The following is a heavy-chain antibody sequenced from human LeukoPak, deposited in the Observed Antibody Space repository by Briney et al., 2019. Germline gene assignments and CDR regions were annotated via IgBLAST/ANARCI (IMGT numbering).Heavy chain of an antibody. CDR3: ARRWELLDY. CDR2: IKQEGSEK. CDR1: GFTFISYW. Sequence: GGSLRLSCAASGFTFISYWMSWVRQAPGKGLEWVANIKQEGSEKYYVDSVKGRFTISRDNAKNSLYLQMNSLSAEDTAVYYCARRWELLDYWGQGTLVTVSS. J-gene: IGHJ4*02. V-gene: IGHV3-7*01. D-gene: IGHD1-26*01.